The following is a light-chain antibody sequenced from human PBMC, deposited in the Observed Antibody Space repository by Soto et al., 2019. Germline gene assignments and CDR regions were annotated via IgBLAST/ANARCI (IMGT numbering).Light chain of an antibody. CDR1: QSFSSN. J-gene: IGKJ5*01. V-gene: IGKV3-15*01. CDR2: GAS. Sequence: EIVITPSPANLSVSPGERATLSCRASQSFSSNLAWYQQKPGQAPRLLIYGASTRATGVPARFSGSGSGTEFTLTISSLQSEDFAVYYCQQYNNWPRTFGQGTRLEI. CDR3: QQYNNWPRT.